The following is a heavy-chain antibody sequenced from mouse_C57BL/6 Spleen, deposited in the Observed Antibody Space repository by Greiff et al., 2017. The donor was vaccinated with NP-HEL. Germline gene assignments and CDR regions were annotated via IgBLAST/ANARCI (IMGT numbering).Heavy chain of an antibody. D-gene: IGHD1-1*02. CDR3: ARDRGWEFDV. J-gene: IGHJ2*01. CDR2: INPGGSYT. CDR1: GFTFSSYA. V-gene: IGHV5-4*01. Sequence: EVQRVQSGAGLVKPGASVKLSCAASGFTFSSYAMSWVRQTPEKRLEWVATINPGGSYTYYPDNVKGRYTISRDNAKNNLYLQLSHLKSEDTAVYYGARDRGWEFDVWGKGTTLTVSS.